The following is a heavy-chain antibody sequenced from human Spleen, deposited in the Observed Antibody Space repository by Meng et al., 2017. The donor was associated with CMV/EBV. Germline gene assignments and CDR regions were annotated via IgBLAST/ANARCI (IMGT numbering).Heavy chain of an antibody. CDR2: IYYSGTT. D-gene: IGHD6-6*01. CDR1: GGSISSYY. V-gene: IGHV4-59*01. Sequence: SETLSLTCTVSGGSISSYYWSWIRQPPGKGLEWIGYIYYSGTTNYNPSLKSRVTISVDTSKNQFSLKLSPVTAADTAVSYCAEYSSSSLAFDIWGQGTMVTVSS. J-gene: IGHJ3*02. CDR3: AEYSSSSLAFDI.